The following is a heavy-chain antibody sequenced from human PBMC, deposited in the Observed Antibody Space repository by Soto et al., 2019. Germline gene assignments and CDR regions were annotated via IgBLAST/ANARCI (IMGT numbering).Heavy chain of an antibody. CDR3: ARNSGSYSPGDY. D-gene: IGHD1-26*01. CDR1: GGTFSSYT. Sequence: QVQLVQSGAEVKKPGSSVKVSCKASGGTFSSYTISWVRQAPGQGLEWMGRIIPILGIANSAQKFQGRVTITADKSTSTAYMELSSLRSEDTAVYYCARNSGSYSPGDYWGQGTLVTVSS. J-gene: IGHJ4*02. V-gene: IGHV1-69*02. CDR2: IIPILGIA.